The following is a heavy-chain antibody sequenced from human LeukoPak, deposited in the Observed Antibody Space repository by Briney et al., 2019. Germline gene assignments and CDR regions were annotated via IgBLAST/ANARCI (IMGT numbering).Heavy chain of an antibody. CDR2: ISSSSSYI. CDR1: GFTFSSYS. J-gene: IGHJ4*02. V-gene: IGHV3-21*04. D-gene: IGHD5-12*01. CDR3: ANDHYHIVAKRGPFDY. Sequence: GGSLRLSCAASGFTFSSYSMNWVRQAPGKGLEWVSSISSSSSYIYYADSVKGRFTISRDNSKNTLYLQMNSLRAEDTAVYYCANDHYHIVAKRGPFDYWGQGTLVTVSS.